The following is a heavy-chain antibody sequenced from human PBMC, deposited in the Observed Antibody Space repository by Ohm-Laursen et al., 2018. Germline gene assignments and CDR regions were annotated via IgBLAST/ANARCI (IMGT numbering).Heavy chain of an antibody. V-gene: IGHV3-11*01. Sequence: SLRLSCAASGFTFIDYDMSWIRQTPGKGLEWLSYITSGGGIIYSADSVKGRFTISRDNDEDTLYLQMNSLRAEDTAIYYCARHDSSDSPSHYYYYTMNVLGQGTTVTVSS. CDR3: ARHDSSDSPSHYYYYTMNV. D-gene: IGHD3-22*01. CDR2: ITSGGGII. J-gene: IGHJ6*02. CDR1: GFTFIDYD.